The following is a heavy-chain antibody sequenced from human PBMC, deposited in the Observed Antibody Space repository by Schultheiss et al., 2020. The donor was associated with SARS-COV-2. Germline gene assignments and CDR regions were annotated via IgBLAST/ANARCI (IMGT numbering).Heavy chain of an antibody. V-gene: IGHV3-30*04. D-gene: IGHD6-19*01. Sequence: GGSLRLSCAASGFTFSSYAMHWVRQAPGKGLEWVAVISYDGSNKYYADSVKGRFTISRDNAKNSLYLQMNSLRAEDTAVYYCAREQAVAVAGTLYYYGMDVWGQGTTVTVSS. CDR1: GFTFSSYA. CDR2: ISYDGSNK. J-gene: IGHJ6*02. CDR3: AREQAVAVAGTLYYYGMDV.